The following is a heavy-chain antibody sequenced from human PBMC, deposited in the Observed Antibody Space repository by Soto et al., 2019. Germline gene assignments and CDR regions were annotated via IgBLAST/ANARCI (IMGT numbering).Heavy chain of an antibody. Sequence: QVQLVESGGGLVKPGGSLRLSCAASGFTFSDYYMSWIRQAPGKGLEWVSYISSSSSYTNYADSVKGRFTISRDNAKNSLYLQMNSLRAEDTAVYYCARDLEAAAGPNWFDPWGQGTLVTVSS. D-gene: IGHD6-13*01. CDR3: ARDLEAAAGPNWFDP. V-gene: IGHV3-11*06. CDR1: GFTFSDYY. CDR2: ISSSSSYT. J-gene: IGHJ5*02.